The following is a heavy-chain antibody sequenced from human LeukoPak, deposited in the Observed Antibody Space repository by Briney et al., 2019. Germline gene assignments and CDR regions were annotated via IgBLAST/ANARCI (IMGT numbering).Heavy chain of an antibody. CDR3: ARGHGTTYYYYMDV. J-gene: IGHJ6*03. D-gene: IGHD1-14*01. V-gene: IGHV1-8*03. CDR2: VNPNSGDT. CDR1: GYIFTNND. Sequence: ASVRVSCKTSGYIFTNNDINWVRQATGQGLEWMGWVNPNSGDTGYAQKFQGRVTITADESTSTAYMELSSLRSEDTAVYYCARGHGTTYYYYMDVWGKGTTVTVSS.